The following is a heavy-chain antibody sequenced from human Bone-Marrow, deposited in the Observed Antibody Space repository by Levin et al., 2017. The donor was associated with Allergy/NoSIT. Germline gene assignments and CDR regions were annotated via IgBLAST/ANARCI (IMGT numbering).Heavy chain of an antibody. D-gene: IGHD3-3*01. CDR3: AKGRGIPSPWFDP. J-gene: IGHJ5*02. CDR1: GFTFSSYG. V-gene: IGHV3-30*18. Sequence: GGSLRLSCAASGFTFSSYGMHWVRQAPGKGLEWVAVISYDGSNKYYADSVKGRFTISRDNSKNTLYLQMNSLRAEDTAVYYCAKGRGIPSPWFDPWGQGTLVTVSS. CDR2: ISYDGSNK.